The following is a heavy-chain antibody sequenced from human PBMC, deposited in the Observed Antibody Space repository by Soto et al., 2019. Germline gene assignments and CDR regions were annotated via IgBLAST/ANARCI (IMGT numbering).Heavy chain of an antibody. CDR1: GGSIISGGYS. J-gene: IGHJ3*02. V-gene: IGHV4-30-2*01. Sequence: SETLSLTCAVSGGSIISGGYSWSWIRQPPGKGLQWIGHIYEGGNTYYTPSLESRVAISTDKSKNQFSLRLSSVTATDTAMYYCVRRSPEDAFDIWGQGTMVTVSS. CDR3: VRRSPEDAFDI. CDR2: IYEGGNT.